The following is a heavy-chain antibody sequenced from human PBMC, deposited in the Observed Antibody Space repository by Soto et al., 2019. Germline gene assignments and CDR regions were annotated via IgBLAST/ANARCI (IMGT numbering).Heavy chain of an antibody. Sequence: ASVKVSCKASGGTFSSYTISWVRQAPGQGLEWMGRIIPILGIANYAQKFQGRVTITADKSTSTAYMELSSLRSEDTAVYYCARDAQGSRRDAFDIWGQGTMVPVSS. CDR3: ARDAQGSRRDAFDI. CDR2: IIPILGIA. V-gene: IGHV1-69*04. J-gene: IGHJ3*02. CDR1: GGTFSSYT.